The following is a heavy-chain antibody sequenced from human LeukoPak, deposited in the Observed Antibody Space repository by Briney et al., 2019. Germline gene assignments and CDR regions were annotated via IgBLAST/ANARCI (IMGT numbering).Heavy chain of an antibody. Sequence: GGSLRLSCAASGFTFSSYAMSWVRQAPGKGLEWVSTITGSGGRTYYADSVKGRCTISRDNSKNTLYLQMNSLRAEDTALYYCAKDLGGSGYPWGQGTLVTVSS. CDR1: GFTFSSYA. D-gene: IGHD3-22*01. V-gene: IGHV3-23*01. J-gene: IGHJ5*02. CDR3: AKDLGGSGYP. CDR2: ITGSGGRT.